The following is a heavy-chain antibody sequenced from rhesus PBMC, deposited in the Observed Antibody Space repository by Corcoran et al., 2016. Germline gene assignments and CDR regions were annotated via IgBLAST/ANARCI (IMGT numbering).Heavy chain of an antibody. CDR1: GFTFSSYA. Sequence: EVQLVESGGGLVQPGGSLRLSCAASGFTFSSYAMQWVHQAPGKGLEWVSAIVPGGDTYYADAVKGRFTITRDNAKNSLYLQMNSLRAEDTAVYYCAREVGSNHFDYWGQGVLVTVSS. J-gene: IGHJ4*01. D-gene: IGHD6-19*01. V-gene: IGHV3-72*01. CDR3: AREVGSNHFDY. CDR2: IVPGGDT.